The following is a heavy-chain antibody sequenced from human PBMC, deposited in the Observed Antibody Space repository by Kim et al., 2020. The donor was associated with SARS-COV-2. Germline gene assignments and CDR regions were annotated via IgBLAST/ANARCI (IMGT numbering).Heavy chain of an antibody. Sequence: SETLSLTCAVYGGSFSGYYWSWIRQPPGKGLEWIGEINHSGSTNYNPSLKSRVTISVDTSKNQFSLKLSSVTAADTAVYYCAPLGNEGDEVHRSGDYWGQGTLVTVSS. CDR3: APLGNEGDEVHRSGDY. D-gene: IGHD1-1*01. V-gene: IGHV4-34*01. CDR2: INHSGST. J-gene: IGHJ4*02. CDR1: GGSFSGYY.